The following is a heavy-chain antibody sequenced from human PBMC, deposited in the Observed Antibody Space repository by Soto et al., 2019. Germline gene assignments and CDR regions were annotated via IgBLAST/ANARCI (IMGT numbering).Heavy chain of an antibody. CDR2: ISSDGSDK. Sequence: QVQLVESGGGVVQPGRSLRLSCAASGFTFSSYAMHWVRQAPGKGLEWVAVISSDGSDKYYADSVKGRFTISRDNSKNTLYLQMNNLRAEDTAIYYCARDSILLAGTVPYWGQGTLVTVSS. D-gene: IGHD6-19*01. CDR3: ARDSILLAGTVPY. V-gene: IGHV3-30-3*01. CDR1: GFTFSSYA. J-gene: IGHJ4*02.